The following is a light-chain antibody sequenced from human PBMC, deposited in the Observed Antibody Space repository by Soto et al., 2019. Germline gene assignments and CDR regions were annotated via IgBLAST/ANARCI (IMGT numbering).Light chain of an antibody. V-gene: IGKV3-15*01. CDR3: QQYNNWPPTWT. J-gene: IGKJ1*01. Sequence: EIVMTQSPVTLSVSPGERATLSCRASQTIGSNLAWYQQKHGQPPRLLIYDASTRATDVPARFTGSGSATEFTLTISSLQSEDFALYSCQQYNNWPPTWTFGQGTKV. CDR2: DAS. CDR1: QTIGSN.